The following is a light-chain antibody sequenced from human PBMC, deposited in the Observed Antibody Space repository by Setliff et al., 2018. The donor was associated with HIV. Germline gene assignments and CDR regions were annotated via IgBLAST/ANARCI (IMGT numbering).Light chain of an antibody. V-gene: IGLV2-11*01. J-gene: IGLJ2*01. CDR1: TSDVGNYNY. Sequence: LTQPRSVSGSPGQSVIISCTGTTSDVGNYNYVSWYQQHPGKAPKLMIYDVTKRPSGVPDRFSGSKSGNTASLTVSGLQVEDEADYYCCSYAGSNTLVFGGGTKVTVL. CDR2: DVT. CDR3: CSYAGSNTLV.